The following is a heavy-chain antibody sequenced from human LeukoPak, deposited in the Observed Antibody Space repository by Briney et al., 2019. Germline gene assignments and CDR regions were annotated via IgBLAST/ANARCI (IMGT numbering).Heavy chain of an antibody. D-gene: IGHD5-18*01. J-gene: IGHJ4*02. V-gene: IGHV4-59*01. CDR2: IYYSGST. CDR1: GGSHSSYY. CDR3: ARAGSGYSYGHYFDY. Sequence: PSETLSLTCTVSGGSHSSYYWSLIRQPTGKGLEWIGYIYYSGSTKYNPSLKSRVTISVDTSKNQFSLKLSSVTAADTAVYYCARAGSGYSYGHYFDYWGQGTLVTVSS.